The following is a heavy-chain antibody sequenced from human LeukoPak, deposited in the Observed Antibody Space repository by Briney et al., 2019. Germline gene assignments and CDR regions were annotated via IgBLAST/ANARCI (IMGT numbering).Heavy chain of an antibody. Sequence: KPSETLSLTCAVYGGSFSGYYWSWIRQPPGKGLEWIGEINHSGSTNYNPSLKSRVTISVDTSKNQFSLKLSSVTAADTAVYYCARVGGPPIKYYYDSSGSYYFDYWGQGTLVTVSS. CDR1: GGSFSGYY. CDR3: ARVGGPPIKYYYDSSGSYYFDY. V-gene: IGHV4-34*01. D-gene: IGHD3-22*01. CDR2: INHSGST. J-gene: IGHJ4*02.